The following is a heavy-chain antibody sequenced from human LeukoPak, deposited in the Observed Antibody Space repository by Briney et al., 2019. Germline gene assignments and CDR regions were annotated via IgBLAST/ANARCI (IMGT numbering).Heavy chain of an antibody. D-gene: IGHD3-10*01. CDR2: ISSSGSTI. V-gene: IGHV3-11*01. CDR1: GFTFSDYY. CDR3: AKDAARWFGELDLSYFDY. Sequence: GGSLRLSCAASGFTFSDYYMSWIRQAPGKGLEWVSYISSSGSTIYYADSVKGRFTISRDNSKNTLYLQMNSLRAEDTAVYYCAKDAARWFGELDLSYFDYWGQGTLVTVSS. J-gene: IGHJ4*02.